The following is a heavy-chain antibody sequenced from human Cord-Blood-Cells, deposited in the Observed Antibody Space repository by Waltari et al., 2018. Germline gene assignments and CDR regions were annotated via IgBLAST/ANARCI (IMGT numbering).Heavy chain of an antibody. CDR1: GLPLTSNY. D-gene: IGHD6-6*01. CDR2: IYSGGST. V-gene: IGHV3-53*01. J-gene: IGHJ3*02. CDR3: AIDLFYSSSSDAFDI. Sequence: EVQLVESGGGLIQPGGSLRLSCAAFGLPLTSNYLSWAGPAQGKGMGWVSVIYSGGSTYYADSVKGRFTISRDNSKNTLYLQMNSLRAEDTAVYYCAIDLFYSSSSDAFDIWGQGTMVTVSS.